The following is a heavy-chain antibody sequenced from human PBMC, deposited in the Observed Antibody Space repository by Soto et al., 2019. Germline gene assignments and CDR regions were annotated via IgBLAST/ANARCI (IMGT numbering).Heavy chain of an antibody. CDR1: GGSIDTGGFY. D-gene: IGHD1-20*01. Sequence: QVQLQESGPGLVKPSQTLTLTCSVSGGSIDTGGFYWSWARQLPGKGLQWIGYISYTGAAYYNPALKSRVVISLDTSANQYSMSLTSLTAADTAVYYCASGTFNDITFDSWGQGRLVTASS. CDR2: ISYTGAA. J-gene: IGHJ4*02. CDR3: ASGTFNDITFDS. V-gene: IGHV4-31*03.